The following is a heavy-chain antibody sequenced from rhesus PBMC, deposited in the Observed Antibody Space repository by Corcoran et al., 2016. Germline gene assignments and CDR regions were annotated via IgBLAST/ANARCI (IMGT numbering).Heavy chain of an antibody. J-gene: IGHJ2*01. Sequence: EVRLVESGGGLVQPGGSLRLSCAASGFTFRDYYISLVRQATGKGQEWVGFIKKKAKGGTAEYAASVKGRFTISRDDSKNIASLQMNSLKTEDTAVYYCARGLGILPWYFDLWGPGTPITISS. CDR1: GFTFRDYY. CDR3: ARGLGILPWYFDL. CDR2: IKKKAKGGTA. D-gene: IGHD5-42*01. V-gene: IGHV3-116*02.